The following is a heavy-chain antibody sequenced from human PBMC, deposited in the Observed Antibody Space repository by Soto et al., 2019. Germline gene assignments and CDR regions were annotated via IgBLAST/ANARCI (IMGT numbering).Heavy chain of an antibody. V-gene: IGHV3-30*18. CDR3: SKDQSDYYDSSGYYNYFDY. CDR1: GFTFSSYG. Sequence: GGSLRLSCAASGFTFSSYGMHWVRQAPGKEQERVAVISYEGSNKYYADSVKGRFTISRDNSKNTLYLQMNSLRAEDTAVYYFSKDQSDYYDSSGYYNYFDYWGQGTLVTVSS. D-gene: IGHD3-22*01. CDR2: ISYEGSNK. J-gene: IGHJ4*02.